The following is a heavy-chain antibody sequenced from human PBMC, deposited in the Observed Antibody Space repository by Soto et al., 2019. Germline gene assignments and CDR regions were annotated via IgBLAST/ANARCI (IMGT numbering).Heavy chain of an antibody. V-gene: IGHV3-48*03. Sequence: PWGSLRLSCAASGFTFSRYEMNWFRQAPGKGLEWISYISTSGSTIYYADSVKGRFTISRDNAKNSLYLQMNSLRAEDTAVYYCARELAAAGSLHYWGQGTLVTVSS. D-gene: IGHD6-13*01. CDR1: GFTFSRYE. CDR2: ISTSGSTI. J-gene: IGHJ4*02. CDR3: ARELAAAGSLHY.